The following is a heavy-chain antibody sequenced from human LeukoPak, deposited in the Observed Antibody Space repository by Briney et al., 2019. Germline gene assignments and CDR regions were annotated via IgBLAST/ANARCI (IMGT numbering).Heavy chain of an antibody. J-gene: IGHJ3*02. V-gene: IGHV4-39*01. CDR3: ARVPYYYDSSGYRDAFDI. CDR2: IYHSGST. CDR1: GGSIISTSFY. D-gene: IGHD3-22*01. Sequence: SETLSLTCTVSGGSIISTSFYWGWIRQPPGKGLAWLGSIYHSGSTYDNPSLKSRVTISVDRSKNQFSLKLSSVTAADTAVYYCARVPYYYDSSGYRDAFDIWGQGTMVTVPS.